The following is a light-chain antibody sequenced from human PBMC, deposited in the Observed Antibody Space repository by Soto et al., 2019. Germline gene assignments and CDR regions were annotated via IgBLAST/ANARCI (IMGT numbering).Light chain of an antibody. CDR2: NDD. Sequence: QSVLTQPPSVSGTPGLRVNISCSGGISNIGKDTVNWYQQLPGTAPKLLMFNDDKRPSGVPDRFSGSRSGNTASLTISGLQAEDEADYYCSSYTSSNTVAFGGGTKLTVL. CDR3: SSYTSSNTVA. V-gene: IGLV1-44*01. CDR1: ISNIGKDT. J-gene: IGLJ2*01.